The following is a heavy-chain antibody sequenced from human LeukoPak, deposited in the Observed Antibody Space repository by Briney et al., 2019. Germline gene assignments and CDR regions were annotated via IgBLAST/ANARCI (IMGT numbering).Heavy chain of an antibody. D-gene: IGHD3-3*01. CDR3: ARDQDYDFWSGSQAGHAFDI. Sequence: SETLSLTCTVSGGSISSGDYYWSWIRQPPGKGLEWIGYTYYSGSTYYDPSLKSRVTISVDTSKNQFSLKLSSVTAADTAVYYCARDQDYDFWSGSQAGHAFDIWGQGTMVTVSS. CDR1: GGSISSGDYY. J-gene: IGHJ3*02. CDR2: TYYSGST. V-gene: IGHV4-30-4*08.